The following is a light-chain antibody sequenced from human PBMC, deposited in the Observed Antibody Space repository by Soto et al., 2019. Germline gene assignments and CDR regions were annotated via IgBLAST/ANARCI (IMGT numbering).Light chain of an antibody. Sequence: ESVLTQSPGTPSLSPGERATLSCRASQSVSSSYLAWYQQKPGQAPRLLIHGASSRATGIPDRFSGSGSGTDFTLTISRLEPEDFAVYYCQQYGSSITFGQGTRLEIK. CDR2: GAS. CDR1: QSVSSSY. CDR3: QQYGSSIT. J-gene: IGKJ5*01. V-gene: IGKV3-20*01.